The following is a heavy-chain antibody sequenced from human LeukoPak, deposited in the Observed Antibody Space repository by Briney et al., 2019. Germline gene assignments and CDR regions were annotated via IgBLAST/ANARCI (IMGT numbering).Heavy chain of an antibody. CDR1: GGSISSSTYY. CDR3: ARNASNSGTSYFDY. J-gene: IGHJ4*02. CDR2: IYYTGST. V-gene: IGHV4-39*01. Sequence: PSETLSLTCTVSGGSISSSTYYWGWIRQPPGKGLEWIGSIYYTGSTSYNPSLKSRVTISVDTSKNQFSLKLDSVTDADTAVYHCARNASNSGTSYFDYWGQGTLITVSS. D-gene: IGHD1-26*01.